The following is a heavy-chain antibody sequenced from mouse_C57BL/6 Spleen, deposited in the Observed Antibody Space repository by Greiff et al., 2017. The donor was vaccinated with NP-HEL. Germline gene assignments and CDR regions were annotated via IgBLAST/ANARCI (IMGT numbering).Heavy chain of an antibody. CDR3: ARTLITTVVDYFDY. D-gene: IGHD1-1*01. V-gene: IGHV1-80*01. Sequence: QVQLQQSGAELVKPGASVKISCKASGYAFSSYWMNWVKQRPGKGLEWIGQIYPGDGDTTYNGKFQGKATLTADKSSSTAYMQLSSLTSEDSAVYFCARTLITTVVDYFDYWGQGTTLTVSS. CDR1: GYAFSSYW. CDR2: IYPGDGDT. J-gene: IGHJ2*01.